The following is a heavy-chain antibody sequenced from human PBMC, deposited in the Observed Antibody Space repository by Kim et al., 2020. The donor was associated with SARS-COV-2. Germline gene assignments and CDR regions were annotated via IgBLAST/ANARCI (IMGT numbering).Heavy chain of an antibody. CDR2: IYHSGST. Sequence: SETLSLSCTVSGYSISSGYYWGWIRPPPGKGLEWIGSIYHSGSTYYNPSLKSRVTISVDTSKNQFSLKLSSVTAADTAVYYCARDGSGSYYLHYFDYWGQGTLVTVSS. CDR1: GYSISSGYY. V-gene: IGHV4-38-2*02. D-gene: IGHD3-10*01. CDR3: ARDGSGSYYLHYFDY. J-gene: IGHJ4*02.